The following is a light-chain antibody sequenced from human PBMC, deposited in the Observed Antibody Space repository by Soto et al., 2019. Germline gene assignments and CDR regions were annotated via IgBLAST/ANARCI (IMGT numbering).Light chain of an antibody. V-gene: IGKV1-9*01. CDR1: QGISSY. Sequence: DIQLTQSPSFLSASVGDRVTITCRASQGISSYLAWYQQKPGKAPKLLIYAASTLQSGVPSRFCGGCSGTELSITISSLQHQDFATYYCQQLNSYPPTFGQETTVEIK. CDR2: AAS. CDR3: QQLNSYPPT. J-gene: IGKJ1*01.